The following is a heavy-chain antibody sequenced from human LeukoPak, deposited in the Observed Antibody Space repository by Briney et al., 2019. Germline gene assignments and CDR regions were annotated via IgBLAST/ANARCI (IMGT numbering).Heavy chain of an antibody. V-gene: IGHV3-64D*09. CDR3: VKDYSRDWKGHWFDS. CDR1: GFTFSNYV. J-gene: IGHJ5*01. D-gene: IGHD1-1*01. Sequence: PGRPLRLSCSASGFTFSNYVMHWVRQAPGKGLEYVSATSTNGDTTYYTDSVKGRFTISRDNSKSTLSLQMSSLRAEDTALYYCVKDYSRDWKGHWFDSWGQGTLVTVSS. CDR2: TSTNGDTT.